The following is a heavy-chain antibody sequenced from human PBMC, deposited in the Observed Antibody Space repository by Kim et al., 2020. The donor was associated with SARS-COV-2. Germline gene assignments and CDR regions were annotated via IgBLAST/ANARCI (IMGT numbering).Heavy chain of an antibody. J-gene: IGHJ6*03. D-gene: IGHD6-6*01. CDR2: IYSGGST. CDR1: GFTVSSNY. Sequence: GGSLRLSCAASGFTVSSNYMSWVRQAPGKGLEWVSVIYSGGSTYYADSVKGRFTISRYNSKNTLYLQMNSLRAEDTAVYYCARVPAESDSSTWSYYYYYMDVWGKGTTVTVSS. V-gene: IGHV3-53*04. CDR3: ARVPAESDSSTWSYYYYYMDV.